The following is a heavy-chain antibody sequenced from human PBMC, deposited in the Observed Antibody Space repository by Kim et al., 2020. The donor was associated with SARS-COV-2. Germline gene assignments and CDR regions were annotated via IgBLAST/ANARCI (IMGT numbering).Heavy chain of an antibody. CDR3: ARDWRELGSCNWFDP. J-gene: IGHJ5*02. Sequence: SETLSLTCTVSGGSISSSSYYWGWIRQPPGKGLEWIGSIYYSGSTYYNSSPKSRVTISVDTSKNQFSLKLSSVTAADTAVYYCARDWRELGSCNWFDPWG. CDR1: GGSISSSSYY. D-gene: IGHD3-10*01. V-gene: IGHV4-39*01. CDR2: IYYSGST.